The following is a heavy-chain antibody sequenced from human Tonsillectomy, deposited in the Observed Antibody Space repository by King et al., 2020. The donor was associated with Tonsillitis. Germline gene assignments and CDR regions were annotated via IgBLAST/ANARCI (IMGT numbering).Heavy chain of an antibody. CDR2: MSYDGNDK. V-gene: IGHV3-30*04. J-gene: IGHJ4*02. Sequence: VQLVESGGGVVQPGRSLRLSCAASGFTFSTYAMHWVRQAPGKGLEWVAVMSYDGNDKYYADSVKGRFTISRDNSKNTLYLQMNSLRAEDAAVYYCVRDLHYSTPDYWGQGTLVTVSS. CDR3: VRDLHYSTPDY. CDR1: GFTFSTYA. D-gene: IGHD4-11*01.